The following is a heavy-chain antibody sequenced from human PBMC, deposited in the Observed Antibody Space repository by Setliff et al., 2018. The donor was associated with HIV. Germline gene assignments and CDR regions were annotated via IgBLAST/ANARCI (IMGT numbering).Heavy chain of an antibody. V-gene: IGHV4-38-2*01. CDR2: IFHSAST. Sequence: SETLSLTCAVSGYSISSGYYWDWIRQPPGKGLEWIGSIFHSASTYYNPSLKSRVTISIDTSKNQFALKLTSVTAADTAVYYCARRGAYGYDYFDYWGPGMLVTVSS. D-gene: IGHD5-12*01. CDR1: GYSISSGYY. CDR3: ARRGAYGYDYFDY. J-gene: IGHJ4*02.